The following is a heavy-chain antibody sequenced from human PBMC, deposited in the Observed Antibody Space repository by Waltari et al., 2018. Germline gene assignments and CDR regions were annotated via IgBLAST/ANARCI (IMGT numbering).Heavy chain of an antibody. J-gene: IGHJ4*02. CDR2: LSSTGATT. D-gene: IGHD3-22*01. Sequence: EVQLLESGGGFLQPGGYLRLSCVASGFTFSTYAMNWVRQAPGKGLEWVSLLSSTGATTYYADSVKARFTISRDNSKNTLYLEMHSLRVEDTAIYYCAKESDSTGYFDYWGQGTLVTVSS. V-gene: IGHV3-23*01. CDR3: AKESDSTGYFDY. CDR1: GFTFSTYA.